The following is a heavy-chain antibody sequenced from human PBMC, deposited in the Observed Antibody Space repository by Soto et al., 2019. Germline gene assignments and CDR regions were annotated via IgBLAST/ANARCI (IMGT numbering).Heavy chain of an antibody. J-gene: IGHJ4*02. D-gene: IGHD6-13*01. Sequence: ASVKVYCKVSGYTITVLSMHWVRQAPGKGLEWMGGFDPEDGETIYAQKFQGRVTMTEDTSTDTAYMELSSLRSEDTAAYYCATDSKKPTYSSSWYYFDYWGQGTLVTVSS. CDR2: FDPEDGET. CDR3: ATDSKKPTYSSSWYYFDY. V-gene: IGHV1-24*01. CDR1: GYTITVLS.